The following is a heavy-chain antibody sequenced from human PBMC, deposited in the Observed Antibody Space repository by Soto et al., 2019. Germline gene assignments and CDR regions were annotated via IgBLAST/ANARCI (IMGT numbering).Heavy chain of an antibody. CDR2: TSYDGSNN. Sequence: QVQLVESGGGVVQPGRSLRLSCAASGFTFSSYEMHWVRQAPGKGLEWVAVTSYDGSNNYYADSVKGRFTVTRDNSKNTLYLQMNSLRPEDTAVYYCARRSTLSYYGVDVWGQGTTVTVSS. CDR1: GFTFSSYE. CDR3: ARRSTLSYYGVDV. V-gene: IGHV3-30-3*01. J-gene: IGHJ6*02. D-gene: IGHD4-17*01.